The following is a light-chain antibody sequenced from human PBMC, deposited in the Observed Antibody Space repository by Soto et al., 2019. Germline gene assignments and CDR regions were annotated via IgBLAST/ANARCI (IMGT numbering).Light chain of an antibody. Sequence: QSALTQPASVSGSPGQSITISCTSTSRDVGRYDLVSWYQQHPGKAPKLIIYEGSQRPSGVSFRFSGSKSGNTASLTISGLQAEDEADYYCCSYAHPDVLFGGGTKLTVL. J-gene: IGLJ2*01. CDR1: SRDVGRYDL. V-gene: IGLV2-23*01. CDR2: EGS. CDR3: CSYAHPDVL.